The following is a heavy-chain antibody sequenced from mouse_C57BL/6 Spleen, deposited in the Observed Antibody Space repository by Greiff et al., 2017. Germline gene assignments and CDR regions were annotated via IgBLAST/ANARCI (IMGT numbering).Heavy chain of an antibody. CDR2: IDPSDSYT. CDR3: ARGRRDAMDY. Sequence: VQLQQPGAELVIPGASVKLSCKASGYTFTSYWMHWVKQRPGQGLEWIGEIDPSDSYTNYNQKFKGKSTLTVDKSSSTAYMQLSSLTSEDSAVYYCARGRRDAMDYWGQGTSVTVSS. CDR1: GYTFTSYW. J-gene: IGHJ4*01. V-gene: IGHV1-69*01.